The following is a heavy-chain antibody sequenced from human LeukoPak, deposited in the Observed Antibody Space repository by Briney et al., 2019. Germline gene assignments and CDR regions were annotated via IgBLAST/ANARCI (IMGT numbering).Heavy chain of an antibody. CDR1: GYTFTNYG. J-gene: IGHJ4*02. D-gene: IGHD1-26*01. V-gene: IGHV1-69*13. CDR3: ARSAHPIVGATIDY. Sequence: SVKVSCKASGYTFTNYGINWVRQAPGQGLEWMGGIIPIFGAANYAQKFQGRVTITADESTSTAYMELSSLRSEDTAVYYCARSAHPIVGATIDYWGQETLVTVSS. CDR2: IIPIFGAA.